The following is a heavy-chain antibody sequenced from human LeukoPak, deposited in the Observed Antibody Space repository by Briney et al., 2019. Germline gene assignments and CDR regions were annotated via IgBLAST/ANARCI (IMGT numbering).Heavy chain of an antibody. CDR1: GFTFSDYY. V-gene: IGHV3-11*04. CDR2: ISSSGNTM. CDR3: ARLPAYCSSTSCYYDY. D-gene: IGHD2-2*01. Sequence: PGGSLRLSCAASGFTFSDYYMSWIRQAPGKGLEWVSYISSSGNTMYYADSVKGRITISRDNAKNTLYLQMNSLRAEDTAVYYCARLPAYCSSTSCYYDYWGQGTLVTVSS. J-gene: IGHJ4*02.